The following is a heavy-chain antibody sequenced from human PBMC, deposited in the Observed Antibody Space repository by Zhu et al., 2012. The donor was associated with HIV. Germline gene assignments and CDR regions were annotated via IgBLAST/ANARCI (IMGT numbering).Heavy chain of an antibody. J-gene: IGHJ4*02. V-gene: IGHV4-34*01. CDR2: INHSGST. Sequence: QVQLQQWGAGLLKPSETLSLTCAVYGGSFSGYYWSWIRQPPGKGLEWIGEINHSGSTNYNPSLKSRVTISVDTSKNQFSLKLSSVTAADTAVYYCARRDYGDYVSRGHFDYWGQGTLGHRLL. CDR1: GGSFSGYY. D-gene: IGHD4-17*01. CDR3: ARRDYGDYVSRGHFDY.